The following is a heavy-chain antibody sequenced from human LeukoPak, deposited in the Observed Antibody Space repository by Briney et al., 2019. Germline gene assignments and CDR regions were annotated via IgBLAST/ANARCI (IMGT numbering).Heavy chain of an antibody. J-gene: IGHJ4*02. CDR1: GFTFSSYA. V-gene: IGHV3-30*04. Sequence: GGSLRLSCAASGFTFSSYAMHWVRQAPGKGLEWVAVISYDGSNKYYADSVKGRFTISRDNSKNTLYLQMNSLRAGDTAVYYCARDDYYYGSPSFDYWGQGTLVTVSS. CDR2: ISYDGSNK. CDR3: ARDDYYYGSPSFDY. D-gene: IGHD3-10*01.